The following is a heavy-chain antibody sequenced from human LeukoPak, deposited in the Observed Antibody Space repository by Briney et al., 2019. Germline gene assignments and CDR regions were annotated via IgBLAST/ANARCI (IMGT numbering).Heavy chain of an antibody. CDR1: GVTCTNYA. CDR3: AQSLRAIAVAGPTLDS. J-gene: IGHJ4*02. D-gene: IGHD6-19*01. Sequence: PGGSLRLPCAVSGVTCTNYAMTWLRQAPGKGLEWVATISGSGTAYYADSVKGRFTISRNNSNNTLYLRMNSLRSDDMAIYYCAQSLRAIAVAGPTLDSWGQGTLVTVSS. CDR2: ISGSGTA. V-gene: IGHV3-23*01.